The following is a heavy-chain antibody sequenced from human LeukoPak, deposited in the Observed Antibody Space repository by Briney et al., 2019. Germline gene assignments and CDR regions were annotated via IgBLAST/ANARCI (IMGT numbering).Heavy chain of an antibody. CDR3: AKVYYGSGSYNYFDY. J-gene: IGHJ4*02. CDR2: ISGSGGST. V-gene: IGHV3-23*01. CDR1: GFSFSSYA. D-gene: IGHD3-10*01. Sequence: PGGSMRLSWASAGFSFSSYAMSWVRQAAGKVLGWVSAISGSGGSTYYADSVKGRFTISRDNSKNPLYLQMNSLRAEDTAVYYCAKVYYGSGSYNYFDYWGQGTLVTVSS.